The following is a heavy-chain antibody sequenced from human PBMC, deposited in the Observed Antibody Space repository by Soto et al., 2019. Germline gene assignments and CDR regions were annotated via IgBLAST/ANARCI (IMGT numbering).Heavy chain of an antibody. CDR1: GFTFSSYA. J-gene: IGHJ4*02. CDR2: ISGGGETT. Sequence: EVQLLESGGGLVQPGGSLRLSCAASGFTFSSYAMWWVRQAPGKGLECVSAISGGGETTYYADSVKGRFTISRDNSKNXXXXXXXXXXXXXXXXXXXXXXXXXXSYYFDYWGQGTLVTVSS. CDR3: XXXXXXXSYYFDY. V-gene: IGHV3-23*01. D-gene: IGHD3-10*01.